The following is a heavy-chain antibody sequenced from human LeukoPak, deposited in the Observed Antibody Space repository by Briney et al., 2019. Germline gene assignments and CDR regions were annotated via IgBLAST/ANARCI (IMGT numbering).Heavy chain of an antibody. J-gene: IGHJ4*02. CDR2: IYYSGST. CDR3: ARGKGIAPIDY. D-gene: IGHD6-13*01. Sequence: SETLSLTCTVSGGSISSYYWSWIWQPPGKGLEWIGYIYYSGSTNYNPSLKSRVTISVDTSKNQFSLKLSSVTAADTAVYYCARGKGIAPIDYWGQGTLVTVSS. CDR1: GGSISSYY. V-gene: IGHV4-59*01.